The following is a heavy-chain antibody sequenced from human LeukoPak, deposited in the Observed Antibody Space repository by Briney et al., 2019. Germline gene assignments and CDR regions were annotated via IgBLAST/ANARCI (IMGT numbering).Heavy chain of an antibody. Sequence: SVKVSCXASGGTFSSYAISWVRQAPGQGLEWMGRIIPIFGTANYAQKFQGRVTITTDESTSTAYMELSSLRSEDTAVYYCASATVATTMTWWGQGTLVTVSS. CDR1: GGTFSSYA. CDR3: ASATVATTMTW. D-gene: IGHD5-12*01. CDR2: IIPIFGTA. J-gene: IGHJ4*02. V-gene: IGHV1-69*05.